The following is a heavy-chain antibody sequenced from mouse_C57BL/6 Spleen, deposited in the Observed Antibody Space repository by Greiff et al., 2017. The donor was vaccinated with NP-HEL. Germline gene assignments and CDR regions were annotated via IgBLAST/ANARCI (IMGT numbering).Heavy chain of an antibody. CDR1: GFTFSSYA. CDR2: ISSGGDYI. Sequence: EVKLVESGEGLVKPGGSLKLSCAASGFTFSSYAMSWVRQTPEKRLEWVAYISSGGDYIYYADTVKGRFPISRDNARNTLYLQMSSLKAEDTAMYYCTREGYYYGSSYWYFDVWGTGTTVTVSS. CDR3: TREGYYYGSSYWYFDV. J-gene: IGHJ1*03. V-gene: IGHV5-9-1*02. D-gene: IGHD1-1*01.